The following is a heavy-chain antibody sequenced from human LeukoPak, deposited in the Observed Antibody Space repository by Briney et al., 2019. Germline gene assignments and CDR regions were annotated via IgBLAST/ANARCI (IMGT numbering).Heavy chain of an antibody. V-gene: IGHV1-69*06. CDR3: ASPDPGYSGYDWVPDYYGMDV. CDR2: IIPIFGTA. CDR1: GGTFSSYA. J-gene: IGHJ6*02. D-gene: IGHD5-12*01. Sequence: ASVKVSCKASGGTFSSYAISWVRQAPGPGLEWMGGIIPIFGTANYAQKFQGRVTLTADKSTYTAYMEMSSLTSEDTAVYYCASPDPGYSGYDWVPDYYGMDVWGQGTTVTVSS.